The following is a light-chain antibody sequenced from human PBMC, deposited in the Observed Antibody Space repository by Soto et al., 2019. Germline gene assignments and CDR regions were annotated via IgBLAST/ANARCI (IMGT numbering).Light chain of an antibody. CDR1: QSVSGT. Sequence: EIELTQSPSTLSVSPGERATPSCRASQSVSGTLAWYQQKPVQTARLLIYDKSTSANGIPARLSGSGSGKKFSLTTSNRQYEDFATSYCHQNHNWPPCTFGQGTKV. V-gene: IGKV3-15*01. CDR2: DKS. J-gene: IGKJ2*02. CDR3: HQNHNWPPCT.